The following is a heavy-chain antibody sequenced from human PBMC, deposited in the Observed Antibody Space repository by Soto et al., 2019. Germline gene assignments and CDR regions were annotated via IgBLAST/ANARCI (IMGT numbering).Heavy chain of an antibody. Sequence: VQLLESGGGLVQPGGSLRLSCAASGFTFSSYAMSWVRQAPGKGLEWVSAISGSGGSTYYADSVKGRFTISRDNSKNTLYLQMNSLRAEDTAVYYCAKDLSYYYGSGSEGSFDYWGQGTLVTVSS. CDR3: AKDLSYYYGSGSEGSFDY. CDR2: ISGSGGST. V-gene: IGHV3-23*01. CDR1: GFTFSSYA. D-gene: IGHD3-10*01. J-gene: IGHJ4*02.